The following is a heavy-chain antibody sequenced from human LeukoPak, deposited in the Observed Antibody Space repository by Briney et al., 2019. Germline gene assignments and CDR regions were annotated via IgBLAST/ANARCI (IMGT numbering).Heavy chain of an antibody. CDR3: AKPTTSYCSGGSCYNRGAFDM. CDR1: GFTFSSYA. J-gene: IGHJ3*02. Sequence: GGSLRLSCAASGFTFSSYAMSWVRQAPGKGLEWVSAISGSGGSTYYADSVKGRFTISRDNSKNTLYLQMDSLRAEDTAVYYCAKPTTSYCSGGSCYNRGAFDMWAKGQWSPSLQ. CDR2: ISGSGGST. D-gene: IGHD2-15*01. V-gene: IGHV3-23*01.